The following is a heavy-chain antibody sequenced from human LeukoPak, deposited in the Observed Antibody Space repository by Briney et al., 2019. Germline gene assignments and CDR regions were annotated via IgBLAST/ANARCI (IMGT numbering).Heavy chain of an antibody. CDR3: AREGYDSSGYIFDY. Sequence: ASVKVSCMASGYTFTVYYMRWVRQAPGQGLEWMGWINPNSGGTNYAQKFQGRVTMTRYTSISTAYMELSRLRSDDTAVYYCAREGYDSSGYIFDYWGQGTLVTVSS. CDR1: GYTFTVYY. D-gene: IGHD3-22*01. J-gene: IGHJ4*02. V-gene: IGHV1-2*02. CDR2: INPNSGGT.